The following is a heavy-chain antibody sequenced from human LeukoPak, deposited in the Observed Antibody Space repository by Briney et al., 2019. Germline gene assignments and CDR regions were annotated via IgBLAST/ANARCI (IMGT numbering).Heavy chain of an antibody. D-gene: IGHD4-17*01. J-gene: IGHJ4*02. CDR3: ARSTVTLY. CDR2: ISDSSRKI. Sequence: GGSLRLSCAASGFTFNTYSMNWVRQAPGKGLEWVSYISDSSRKIYYADSVKGRFTISRDNAKNSLYLQMSSLRDEDTAVYYCARSTVTLYWGQGTLVTVSS. CDR1: GFTFNTYS. V-gene: IGHV3-48*02.